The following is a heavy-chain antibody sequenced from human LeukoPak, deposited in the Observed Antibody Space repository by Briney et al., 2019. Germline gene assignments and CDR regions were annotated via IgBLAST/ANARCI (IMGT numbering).Heavy chain of an antibody. V-gene: IGHV3-23*01. CDR2: ISGSGGST. CDR3: AKESSKWELLRGDYFDY. CDR1: GFTFSSYA. Sequence: GGSLRLSCAASGFTFSSYAMSWVRQAPGKGLEWVSAISGSGGSTYYADSVKGRFTISRDNSKNTLYLQMNSLRAEDTAVYYCAKESSKWELLRGDYFDYWGQGTLVTVSS. J-gene: IGHJ4*02. D-gene: IGHD1-26*01.